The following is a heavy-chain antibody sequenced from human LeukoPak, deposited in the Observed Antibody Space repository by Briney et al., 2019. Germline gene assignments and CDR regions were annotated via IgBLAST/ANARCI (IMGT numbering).Heavy chain of an antibody. J-gene: IGHJ6*04. D-gene: IGHD3-10*01. Sequence: GGSLRLSCAASGFTFSSYGMHWVRQAPGKGLEWVAVIWYDGSNKYYADSVKGRFTISSDNSKNTLYLQMNSLRAEDTAVYYSARDQATRGPGYGMDVWGKGTTVTVSS. V-gene: IGHV3-33*01. CDR2: IWYDGSNK. CDR3: ARDQATRGPGYGMDV. CDR1: GFTFSSYG.